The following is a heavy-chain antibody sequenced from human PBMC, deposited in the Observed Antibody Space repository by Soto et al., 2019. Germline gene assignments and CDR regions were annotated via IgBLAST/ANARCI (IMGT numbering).Heavy chain of an antibody. Sequence: QVQLVESGGGVVQPGGSLRLSCQASGFNFDNYGMHWVRQAPSKGLEWVAVITYDGSFQYYADSVKGRFTISRDNSKNTLSLHLNTLKPEDTAVYHCAKDRVGGTFYTPLAFWGQGTLVTVSS. D-gene: IGHD1-7*01. CDR3: AKDRVGGTFYTPLAF. V-gene: IGHV3-30*18. CDR1: GFNFDNYG. CDR2: ITYDGSFQ. J-gene: IGHJ4*02.